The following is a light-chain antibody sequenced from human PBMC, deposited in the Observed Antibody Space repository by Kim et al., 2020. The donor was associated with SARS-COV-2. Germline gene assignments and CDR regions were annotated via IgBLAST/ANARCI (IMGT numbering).Light chain of an antibody. CDR3: HQYDNLPFT. CDR1: QDISNY. CDR2: DAS. J-gene: IGKJ3*01. Sequence: DIQMTQSPSSLSASVGNRVTITCQASQDISNYLNWYQQKPVKAPKLLIYDASNLETGVSSRFSGSVSVTDFTFTISSLQPEDIATYYFHQYDNLPFTFCPGTKVVIK. V-gene: IGKV1-33*01.